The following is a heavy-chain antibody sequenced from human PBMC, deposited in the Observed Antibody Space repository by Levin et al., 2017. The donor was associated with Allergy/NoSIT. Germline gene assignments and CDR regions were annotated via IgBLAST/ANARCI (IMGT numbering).Heavy chain of an antibody. CDR3: ARGYSNGWYDVLDI. J-gene: IGHJ3*02. D-gene: IGHD6-19*01. CDR1: GYTLTDYY. CDR2: INPASGGT. Sequence: PGGSLRLSCKTFGYTLTDYYMYWVRQAPGQGLEWMGWINPASGGTNYPQKFQGRVTMTRDTSIRTAYMDLTSLTSDDTAVYYCARGYSNGWYDVLDIWGQGTMVTVSS. V-gene: IGHV1-2*02.